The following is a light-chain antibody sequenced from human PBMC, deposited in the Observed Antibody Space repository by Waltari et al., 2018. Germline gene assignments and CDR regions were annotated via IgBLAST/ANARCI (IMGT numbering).Light chain of an antibody. V-gene: IGLV2-23*01. J-gene: IGLJ3*02. CDR1: SSNLASYTL. CDR3: CSYADNRV. Sequence: QSALTQPASVSGSPGQSITISCTASSSNLASYTLVSWCQQHAGKPPKLIIYEGAKRPSGVSNRFSGSKSGNTASLTISGLQAEDEADYYCCSYADNRVFGGGTKLTVL. CDR2: EGA.